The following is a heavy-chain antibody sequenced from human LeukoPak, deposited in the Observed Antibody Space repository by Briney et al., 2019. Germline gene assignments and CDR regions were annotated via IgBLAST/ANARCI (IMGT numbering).Heavy chain of an antibody. J-gene: IGHJ6*03. V-gene: IGHV3-30*04. CDR1: GFTFSRNV. CDR2: ISYDGNNK. Sequence: GGSLRHSCVASGFTFSRNVLHWARQAPGKGLEWVATISYDGNNKFHADSVKGRFTISRDNSRNTVYLQMDSLRPEDTAVYHCAKGGIPTGPYYYFYYMDVWGNGTTVTVSS. D-gene: IGHD3/OR15-3a*01. CDR3: AKGGIPTGPYYYFYYMDV.